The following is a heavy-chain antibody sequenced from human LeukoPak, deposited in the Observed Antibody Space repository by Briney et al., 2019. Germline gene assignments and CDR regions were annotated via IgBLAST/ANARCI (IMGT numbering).Heavy chain of an antibody. CDR3: ARTLLGYYYDSSGYYFDY. D-gene: IGHD3-22*01. CDR2: IYYSGST. Sequence: SQTLSLTCTVSGGSISSGDYYWGWIRQPPGKGLEWIGSIYYSGSTYYNPSLKSRVTISVDTSKNQFSLKLSSVTAADTAVYYCARTLLGYYYDSSGYYFDYWGQGTLVTVSS. J-gene: IGHJ4*02. CDR1: GGSISSGDYY. V-gene: IGHV4-39*01.